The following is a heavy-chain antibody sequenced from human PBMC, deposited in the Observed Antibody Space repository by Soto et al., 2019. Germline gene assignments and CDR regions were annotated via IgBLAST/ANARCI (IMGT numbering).Heavy chain of an antibody. D-gene: IGHD4-17*01. V-gene: IGHV4-59*08. CDR3: ATLSTVTSWSFVNI. CDR2: IFYSGGT. CDR1: GGSITSYY. J-gene: IGHJ3*02. Sequence: QVQLQESGPGLVKPSETLSLTCTVSGGSITSYYWSWIRQAPGKGLEWIGYIFYSGGTDYNPSLKSRLTISVDTSKSEFSLKLTSVTAADTVVYYCATLSTVTSWSFVNIWGQGTMVTVSS.